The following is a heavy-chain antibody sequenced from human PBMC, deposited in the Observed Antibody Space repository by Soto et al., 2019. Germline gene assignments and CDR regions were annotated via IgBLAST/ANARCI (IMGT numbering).Heavy chain of an antibody. CDR1: GFTFSSYG. CDR3: AKDEHDYGPFDY. J-gene: IGHJ4*02. Sequence: GVLRLSCAASGFTFSSYGMHWVRQAPGKGLEWVAVISYDGSNKYYADSVKGRFTISRDNSKNTLYLQMNSLRAEDTAVYYCAKDEHDYGPFDYWGQGTLVTVSS. CDR2: ISYDGSNK. V-gene: IGHV3-30*18. D-gene: IGHD4-17*01.